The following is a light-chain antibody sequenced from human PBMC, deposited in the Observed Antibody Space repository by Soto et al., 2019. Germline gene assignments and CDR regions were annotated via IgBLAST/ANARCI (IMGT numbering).Light chain of an antibody. V-gene: IGKV3-11*01. CDR2: DAS. J-gene: IGKJ4*01. CDR3: QQRSNFPLT. CDR1: QSVSSY. Sequence: MVLTQSPATLSLSPGERATLSCRASQSVSSYLAWYQQKPGQAPRLLIYDASNRATGIPARFSGSGSGTDFTLTISSLEPEDFAFYYCQQRSNFPLTFGGGTKVEIK.